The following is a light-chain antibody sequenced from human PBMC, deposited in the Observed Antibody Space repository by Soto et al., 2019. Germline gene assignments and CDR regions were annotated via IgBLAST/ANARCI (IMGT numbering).Light chain of an antibody. V-gene: IGKV3D-15*01. CDR2: YAS. Sequence: EIVMTQSPATLSVPPGERATLSCRASQSVSSNFAWYQQRPGQAPRLLIHYASTRASDIPARFSGSGSGTNFTLAISSLQSEDFAVYYCQQYAYWPETFGQGTKVDIK. CDR3: QQYAYWPET. CDR1: QSVSSN. J-gene: IGKJ1*01.